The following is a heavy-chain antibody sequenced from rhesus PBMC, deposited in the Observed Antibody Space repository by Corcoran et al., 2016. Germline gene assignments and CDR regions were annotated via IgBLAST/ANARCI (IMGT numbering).Heavy chain of an antibody. Sequence: QVQLQESGPGLVKHSQTLSLTCAISGDSVYSNSHTWNWIRQSPSRGLEWLGRTYNQSNWYNDYAQSVQNRISINPDTSKNQISLQLNSVTPEDMAVYYCARIRWSDLGEYWCQGVLVTVSS. D-gene: IGHD3-22*01. J-gene: IGHJ4*01. V-gene: IGHV6-1*01. CDR1: GDSVYSNSHT. CDR3: ARIRWSDLGEY. CDR2: TYNQSNWYN.